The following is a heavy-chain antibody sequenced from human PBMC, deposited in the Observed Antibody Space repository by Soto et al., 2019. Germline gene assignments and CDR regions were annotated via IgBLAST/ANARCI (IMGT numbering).Heavy chain of an antibody. J-gene: IGHJ6*02. CDR1: GGYTGSGT. V-gene: IGHV4-59*01. CDR3: ARDLWGYCGVDCYPLDV. CDR2: MYNTGST. D-gene: IGHD2-21*02. Sequence: EDRSHTGELSGGYTGSGTLTWIPPPPWKGLEWIGYMYNTGSTIYNPSLKSRVTISVDTSKNQFSLKMNSVTAADTAVYYCARDLWGYCGVDCYPLDVWGQGTTVTVS.